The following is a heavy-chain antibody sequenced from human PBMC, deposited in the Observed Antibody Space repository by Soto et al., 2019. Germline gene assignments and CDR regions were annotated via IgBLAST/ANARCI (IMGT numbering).Heavy chain of an antibody. Sequence: EVQLVESGGGLVQPGRSLRLSCAASGFTFDDYAMHWVRQAPGKGLEWVSGISWNSGSIGYADSVKGRFTISRDNAKKSLYLQMTSLRAEDRALYYCAKGGQLRTEGGGYWGQGTLVTVSS. D-gene: IGHD2-2*01. CDR1: GFTFDDYA. CDR2: ISWNSGSI. J-gene: IGHJ4*02. V-gene: IGHV3-9*01. CDR3: AKGGQLRTEGGGY.